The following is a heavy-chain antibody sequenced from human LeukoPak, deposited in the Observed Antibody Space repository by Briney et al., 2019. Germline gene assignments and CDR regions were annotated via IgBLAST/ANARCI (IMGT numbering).Heavy chain of an antibody. CDR1: GGSISSYY. D-gene: IGHD6-13*01. Sequence: SETLSLTCTVSGGSISSYYWSWIRQPAGKGLEWIGRIYTSGSTNYNPSLKSRVTMSVDTSKNQFSLKLSSVTAADTAVYYCARGGASIAAAGKGKQLYYFDYWGQGTLVTVSS. CDR3: ARGGASIAAAGKGKQLYYFDY. V-gene: IGHV4-4*07. CDR2: IYTSGST. J-gene: IGHJ4*02.